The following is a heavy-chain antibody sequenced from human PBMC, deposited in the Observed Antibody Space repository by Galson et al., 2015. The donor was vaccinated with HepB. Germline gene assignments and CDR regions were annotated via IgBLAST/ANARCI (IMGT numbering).Heavy chain of an antibody. D-gene: IGHD2-8*01. CDR2: INPSGGST. CDR3: ARDSEGIVLMVYAGGPLGRVGGWFDP. Sequence: SVKVSCKASGYTFTSYYMHWVRQAPGQGLEWMGIINPSGGSTSYAQKFQGRVTMTRDTSTSTVYMELSSSRSEDTAVYYCARDSEGIVLMVYAGGPLGRVGGWFDPWGQGTLVTVSS. CDR1: GYTFTSYY. V-gene: IGHV1-46*01. J-gene: IGHJ5*02.